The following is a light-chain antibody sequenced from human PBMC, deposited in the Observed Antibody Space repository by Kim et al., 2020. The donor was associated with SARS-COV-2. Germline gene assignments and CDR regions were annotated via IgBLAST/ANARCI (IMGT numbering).Light chain of an antibody. Sequence: SSVKLTCTLSSGHTSYIIAWHQQQPGKAPRHLLKVEGSGSYDKGSEVPDRFSGSSSGADRYLTISNLQSEDEADYYCETWGSGTRVFGGGTQLTVL. CDR3: ETWGSGTRV. CDR2: VEGSGSY. V-gene: IGLV4-60*03. CDR1: SGHTSYI. J-gene: IGLJ3*02.